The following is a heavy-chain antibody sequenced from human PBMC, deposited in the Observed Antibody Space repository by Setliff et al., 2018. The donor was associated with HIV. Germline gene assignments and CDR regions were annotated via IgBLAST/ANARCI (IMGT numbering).Heavy chain of an antibody. J-gene: IGHJ4*02. Sequence: TGGSLRLSCAASGFSFSSHSMSWVRQAPGKGLEWVASISNSGESKYYADSMKGRFTISRDNSENTLYLKMNSLRDDDTAVYYCARGDTGVYYYVYPDFWGQGTLVTVSS. V-gene: IGHV3-23*01. CDR3: ARGDTGVYYYVYPDF. CDR2: ISNSGESK. CDR1: GFSFSSHS. D-gene: IGHD3-22*01.